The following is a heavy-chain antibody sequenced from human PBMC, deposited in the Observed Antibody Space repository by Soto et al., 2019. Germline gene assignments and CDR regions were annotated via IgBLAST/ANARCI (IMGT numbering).Heavy chain of an antibody. Sequence: EVQLVESGGGSVQPGGSLRLHCAASGFTFSSHWMYWVRQAPGKGLFCVSRINSEGSSRRYADSVNGRFTVSRDNAKNTLYLQMNSLRAEDTAVYYCAREATYSSGRGMDVWGQGTLVTVSS. CDR2: INSEGSSR. CDR3: AREATYSSGRGMDV. V-gene: IGHV3-74*01. CDR1: GFTFSSHW. J-gene: IGHJ4*02. D-gene: IGHD3-22*01.